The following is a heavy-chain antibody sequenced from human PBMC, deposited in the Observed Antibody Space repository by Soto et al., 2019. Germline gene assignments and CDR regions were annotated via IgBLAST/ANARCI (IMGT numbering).Heavy chain of an antibody. CDR2: INHSGIT. D-gene: IGHD3-3*01. J-gene: IGHJ6*02. CDR1: GGSFTDYY. V-gene: IGHV4-34*01. CDR3: ARGRLEWLLLGYGVDV. Sequence: LSLTCAVYGGSFTDYYGTWIRQSPGKGLEWIGEINHSGITYYNPSLKSRVTISVDTSKNQFSLELRSVTAADTAIYYCARGRLEWLLLGYGVDVWGQGTTVTVSS.